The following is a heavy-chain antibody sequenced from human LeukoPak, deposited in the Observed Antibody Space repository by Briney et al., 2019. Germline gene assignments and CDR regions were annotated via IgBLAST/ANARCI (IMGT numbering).Heavy chain of an antibody. J-gene: IGHJ3*02. CDR3: AKDKRGGYYGAFDI. D-gene: IGHD1-26*01. CDR2: ISGSGGST. Sequence: GGSLRLSCAVSGITLSNYGMSWVRQAPGKGLEWVAGISGSGGSTSYADSVKGRFTISRDNPRNTLYLQMNSLRAEDTAVYFCAKDKRGGYYGAFDIWGQGTMVTVSS. V-gene: IGHV3-23*01. CDR1: GITLSNYG.